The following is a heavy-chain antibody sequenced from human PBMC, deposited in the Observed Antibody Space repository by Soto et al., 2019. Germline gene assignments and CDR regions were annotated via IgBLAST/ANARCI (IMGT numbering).Heavy chain of an antibody. D-gene: IGHD5-18*01. CDR1: GYSISSGYY. Sequence: XETLSLTCSVAGYSISSGYYWGWIRQPPVKGLEWIGSIYHSGSTYYNPSLKSRVTISVDTSKNQFSLKLSSVTAADTAVYYCARDRVDTAMVPGNFYYYGMDVWGQGTTVTVSS. CDR2: IYHSGST. J-gene: IGHJ6*02. V-gene: IGHV4-38-2*02. CDR3: ARDRVDTAMVPGNFYYYGMDV.